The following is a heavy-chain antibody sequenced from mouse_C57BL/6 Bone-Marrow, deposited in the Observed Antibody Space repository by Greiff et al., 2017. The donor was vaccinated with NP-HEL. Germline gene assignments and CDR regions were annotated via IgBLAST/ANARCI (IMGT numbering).Heavy chain of an antibody. Sequence: QVQLQQSGPELVKPGASVKISCKASGYAFSSSWMNWVKQRPGKGLEWIGRIYPGDGDTNYNGKFKGKATLTADKSSSTAYMQLSSLTSEDSAVYFCARNFLSLDYWGQGTTLTVSS. CDR2: IYPGDGDT. J-gene: IGHJ2*01. CDR3: ARNFLSLDY. V-gene: IGHV1-82*01. CDR1: GYAFSSSW. D-gene: IGHD6-2*01.